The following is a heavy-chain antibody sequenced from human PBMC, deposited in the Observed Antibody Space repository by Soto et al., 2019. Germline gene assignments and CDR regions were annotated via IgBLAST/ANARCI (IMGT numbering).Heavy chain of an antibody. D-gene: IGHD3-16*01. V-gene: IGHV3-66*01. Sequence: EVQLVESGGGLVQPGGSLRLSCAASGFTVSTKYMSWVRQAPGKGLEWVSVIYSGGSTFYADSVRGRFTISRDNSTNTVNLQMNSLRAEDTAVYYCAREPWAADYWGQGTLVTVSS. CDR2: IYSGGST. CDR1: GFTVSTKY. CDR3: AREPWAADY. J-gene: IGHJ4*02.